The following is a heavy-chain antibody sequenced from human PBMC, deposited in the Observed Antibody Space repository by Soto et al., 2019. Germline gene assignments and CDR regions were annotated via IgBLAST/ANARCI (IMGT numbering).Heavy chain of an antibody. V-gene: IGHV4-34*02. D-gene: IGHD2-2*01. CDR2: INHSGIT. Sequence: QVQLQQWGAGLLKPSETLSLTCVVDGGSFSGYYWTWIRQAPGKGLEWIGEINHSGITDYNPSLKSRLNISVDMSKNQLSMRLSSVTAADAAVYYCARVRSNVPGRRGIGYYGLDIWAQGTTVTVSS. J-gene: IGHJ6*02. CDR3: ARVRSNVPGRRGIGYYGLDI. CDR1: GGSFSGYY.